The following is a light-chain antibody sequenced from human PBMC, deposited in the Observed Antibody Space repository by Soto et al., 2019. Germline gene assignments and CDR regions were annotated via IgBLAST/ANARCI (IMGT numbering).Light chain of an antibody. CDR2: EVS. J-gene: IGLJ2*01. CDR3: SSYTSSSIVV. CDR1: SSDVGGYNY. Sequence: QSALTQPASVSGSPGQSITISCTGTSSDVGGYNYVSWYQQHPGKAPKLMIYEVSNRPSGVSNRFSGSKSGNTASLTISGLQAEDEVDYYCSSYTSSSIVVFGGGIKVTVL. V-gene: IGLV2-14*01.